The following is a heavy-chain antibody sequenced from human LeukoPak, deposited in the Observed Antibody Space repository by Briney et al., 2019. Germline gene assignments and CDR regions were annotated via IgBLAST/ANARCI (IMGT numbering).Heavy chain of an antibody. CDR3: PRLGGLNSGTYFFDY. Sequence: SETLFLTCTVSGGSIRCYYWTWVRQPPAKGLEWMAYMHSRETTNYNLPLKSHVTIAVVTANNLYSMKLSDVPAADPAVLCCPRLGGLNSGTYFFDYWGQGTLVTVSS. J-gene: IGHJ4*02. CDR2: MHSRETT. CDR1: GGSIRCYY. D-gene: IGHD1-26*01. V-gene: IGHV4-59*08.